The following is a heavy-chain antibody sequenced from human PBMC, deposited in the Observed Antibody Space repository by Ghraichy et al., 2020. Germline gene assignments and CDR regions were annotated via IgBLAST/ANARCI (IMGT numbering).Heavy chain of an antibody. CDR1: GFTFSTYA. D-gene: IGHD1-26*01. V-gene: IGHV3-23*01. J-gene: IGHJ4*02. CDR3: AKDWMGGGSYYDY. Sequence: GGSLRLSCTASGFTFSTYAMSWVRQAPGKGLQWVSSISGSDGRTYYIDSVRGRFTISRDNSKNTLYLQMSSLRAEDTAVYYCAKDWMGGGSYYDYWGQGTLVTVS. CDR2: ISGSDGRT.